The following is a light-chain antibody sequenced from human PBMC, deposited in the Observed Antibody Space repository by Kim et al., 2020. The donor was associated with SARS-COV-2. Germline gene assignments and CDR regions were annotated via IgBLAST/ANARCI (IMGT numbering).Light chain of an antibody. CDR2: ATS. J-gene: IGKJ4*01. CDR1: QDISND. Sequence: ASVGDRVTITCRASQDISNDLGWYQQQPGKAPKRLIYATSTLQSGVPSRFSGSGSETEFTLTISSLQPEDFATYYCQQHNSYPLTFGGGTKVDIK. V-gene: IGKV1-17*01. CDR3: QQHNSYPLT.